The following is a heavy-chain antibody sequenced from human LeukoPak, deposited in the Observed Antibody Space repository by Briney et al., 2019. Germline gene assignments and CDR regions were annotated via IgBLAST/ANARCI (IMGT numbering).Heavy chain of an antibody. V-gene: IGHV1-58*01. CDR2: IFVGSGNT. J-gene: IGHJ6*03. Sequence: GASVTVSCTASGFTFTSSAVQWVRQARGQRLEWIGWIFVGSGNTNYAQKFQERVTITRDMSTSTAYMELSSLRSEDTAVYYCAADAPSGGSGSYYGYYYYYMDVWGKGTTVTVSS. CDR1: GFTFTSSA. D-gene: IGHD3-10*01. CDR3: AADAPSGGSGSYYGYYYYYMDV.